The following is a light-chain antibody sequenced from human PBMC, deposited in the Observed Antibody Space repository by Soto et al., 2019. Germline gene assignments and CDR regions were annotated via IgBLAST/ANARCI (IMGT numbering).Light chain of an antibody. V-gene: IGKV3-20*01. J-gene: IGKJ1*01. CDR2: GAS. CDR3: QQYDTSPRWT. CDR1: QSVSSN. Sequence: EIVVTEAPATLSVSPGERAPLSCRASQSVSSNLAWYQQKPGQAPRLLIYGASSRATGIPDRFSGSGSGTDFTLTISRLEPEDFAVYYCQQYDTSPRWTFGQGTKVDIK.